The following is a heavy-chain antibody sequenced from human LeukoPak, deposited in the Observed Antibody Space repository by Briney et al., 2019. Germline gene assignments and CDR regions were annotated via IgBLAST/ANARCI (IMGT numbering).Heavy chain of an antibody. CDR3: ARDEAGRRSTSRNWLLWY. D-gene: IGHD2-2*01. CDR2: INPSGGST. J-gene: IGHJ4*02. CDR1: GYTFTSYY. V-gene: IGHV1-46*01. Sequence: GASVKVSCKASGYTFTSYYMHWVRQAPGQGLEWMGIINPSGGSTSYAQKFQGRVTMTRDTSTSTVYMELSSLRSEDTAVYYCARDEAGRRSTSRNWLLWYWGQGTLVTVSS.